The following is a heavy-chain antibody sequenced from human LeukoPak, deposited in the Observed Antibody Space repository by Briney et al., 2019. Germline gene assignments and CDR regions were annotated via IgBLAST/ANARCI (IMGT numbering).Heavy chain of an antibody. CDR1: GGTFRIYA. J-gene: IGHJ4*02. CDR3: ARDQVAGTGWFDY. V-gene: IGHV1-69*04. CDR2: IIPIFGIA. Sequence: SVKVSCKASGGTFRIYAISWVRQAPGQGLEWMGRIIPIFGIANYAQKFQGRVTITADKSTSTAYMELSSLRSEDTAVYYCARDQVAGTGWFDYWGQGTLVTVSS. D-gene: IGHD6-19*01.